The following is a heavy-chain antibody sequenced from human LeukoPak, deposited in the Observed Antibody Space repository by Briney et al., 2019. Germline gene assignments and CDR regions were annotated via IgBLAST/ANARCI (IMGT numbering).Heavy chain of an antibody. V-gene: IGHV3-23*01. Sequence: QAGGSLRLSCAASGFTFSSYAMSWVRQAPGKGLEWVSAISGSGGSTYYADSVKGRFTISRDNSKNTLYLQMNSLRAEDTAVYYCAKGRVWYSSSWYIDYWGQGTLVTVSS. J-gene: IGHJ4*02. CDR3: AKGRVWYSSSWYIDY. CDR2: ISGSGGST. D-gene: IGHD6-13*01. CDR1: GFTFSSYA.